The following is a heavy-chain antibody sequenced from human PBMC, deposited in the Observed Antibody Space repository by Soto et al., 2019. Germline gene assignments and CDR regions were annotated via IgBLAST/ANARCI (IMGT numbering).Heavy chain of an antibody. CDR3: ARGEEGPTYYYYYYGMDV. Sequence: PAKTLYRTCAVYGGSFSGYYWSGIRQPPGKGLEWIGEINHSGSTDYNPSLKSRVTISVDTSKNQFSLKLSSVTAADTAVYYCARGEEGPTYYYYYYGMDVWGQGTTVTVSS. CDR2: INHSGST. V-gene: IGHV4-34*01. J-gene: IGHJ6*02. CDR1: GGSFSGYY.